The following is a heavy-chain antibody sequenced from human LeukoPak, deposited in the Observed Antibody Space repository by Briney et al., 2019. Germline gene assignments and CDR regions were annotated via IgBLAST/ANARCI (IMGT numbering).Heavy chain of an antibody. J-gene: IGHJ4*02. CDR3: MGYATATASFDY. Sequence: SETLSLTCTVSGGSISSSSYYWGWIRQPPGKRLEWIGSIYYSGNTYYKVSLKSRVTISVDTSKNQFALKLRSVTAADTAVYYCMGYATATASFDYWGQGTLVTVSS. V-gene: IGHV4-39*01. CDR1: GGSISSSSYY. D-gene: IGHD2-2*01. CDR2: IYYSGNT.